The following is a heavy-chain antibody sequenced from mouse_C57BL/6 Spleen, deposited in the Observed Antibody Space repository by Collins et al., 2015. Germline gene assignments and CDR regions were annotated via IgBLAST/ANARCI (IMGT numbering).Heavy chain of an antibody. Sequence: QVQLQQPGAELVRPGSSVKLSCKASGYTFTSYWMHWVKQRPIQGLEWIGNIDPSDSETHYNQKFKDKATLTVDKSSSTAYMQLSSLTSEDSAVYYCARYWDGGYFDVWGTGTTVTVPS. D-gene: IGHD4-1*01. J-gene: IGHJ1*03. CDR1: GYTFTSYW. V-gene: IGHV1-52*01. CDR3: ARYWDGGYFDV. CDR2: IDPSDSET.